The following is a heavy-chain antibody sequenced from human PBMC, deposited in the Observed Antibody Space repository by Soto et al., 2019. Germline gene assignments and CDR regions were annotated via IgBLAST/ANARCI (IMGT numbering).Heavy chain of an antibody. CDR3: AREELRFFNWFDP. CDR2: ISAYNGNT. V-gene: IGHV1-18*01. D-gene: IGHD3-3*01. J-gene: IGHJ5*02. CDR1: GYTFASYG. Sequence: ASVKVSCKASGYTFASYGRSWVRQAPGQGLEWMGWISAYNGNTNYAQKLQGRVTMTTDTSTSTAYMELRSLRSDDTAVYYCAREELRFFNWFDPWGQGTLLTVSS.